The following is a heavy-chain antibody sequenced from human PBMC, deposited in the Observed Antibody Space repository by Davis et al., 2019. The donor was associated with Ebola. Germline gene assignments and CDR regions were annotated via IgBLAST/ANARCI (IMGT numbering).Heavy chain of an antibody. CDR3: ASDPAYGDDLYYYYGMDV. Sequence: PSETLSLTCAVSGGSISSSNWWSWVRQPPGKGLEWIGEIYHSGSTNYNPSIKSRVTISVDKSKNQFSLKLSSVTAADTAVYYCASDPAYGDDLYYYYGMDVWGQGTTVTVSS. CDR1: GGSISSSNW. V-gene: IGHV4-4*02. CDR2: IYHSGST. D-gene: IGHD4-17*01. J-gene: IGHJ6*02.